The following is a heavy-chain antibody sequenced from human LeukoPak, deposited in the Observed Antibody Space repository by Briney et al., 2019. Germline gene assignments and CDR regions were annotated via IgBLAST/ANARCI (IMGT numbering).Heavy chain of an antibody. CDR2: INPNSGGT. D-gene: IGHD6-6*01. CDR1: GYTFTGYY. CDR3: ARDLGLWGVAARPDWFDP. V-gene: IGHV1-2*02. J-gene: IGHJ5*02. Sequence: ASVKVSCKASGYTFTGYYMHWVRQAPGQGLEWMGWINPNSGGTNYAQKFQGRVTMTRDTSISTAYMELSRLRSDDTAVYYCARDLGLWGVAARPDWFDPWGQGTLVTVSS.